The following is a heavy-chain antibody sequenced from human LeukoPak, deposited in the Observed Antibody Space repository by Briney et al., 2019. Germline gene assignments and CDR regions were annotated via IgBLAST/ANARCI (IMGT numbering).Heavy chain of an antibody. CDR2: IGSKAYGGTT. D-gene: IGHD2-2*01. CDR1: GFTFGDYA. J-gene: IGHJ4*02. CDR3: TRDMASYCSSTSCYEGYYFDY. V-gene: IGHV3-49*03. Sequence: GGSLRLSCTASGFTFGDYAMSWFRQAPGKGLEWVGFIGSKAYGGTTEYAASVKGRFTISRDDSKSIAYLQMNSLKTEDTAVYYCTRDMASYCSSTSCYEGYYFDYWGQGTLVTVSS.